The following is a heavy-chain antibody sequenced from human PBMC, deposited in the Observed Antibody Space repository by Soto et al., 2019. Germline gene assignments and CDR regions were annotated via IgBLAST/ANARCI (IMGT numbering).Heavy chain of an antibody. J-gene: IGHJ5*01. CDR1: GDSVSSNSAT. Sequence: SQTLSLTCAISGDSVSSNSATWDWIRQSPSGGLEWLGRTYYRSRWFNDYAGSVKGRITINPDTSNNQFSLQLTSLSPDDTAVYYCARLRGDSWFDFWGQGTLVTVSS. V-gene: IGHV6-1*01. CDR3: ARLRGDSWFDF. CDR2: TYYRSRWFN.